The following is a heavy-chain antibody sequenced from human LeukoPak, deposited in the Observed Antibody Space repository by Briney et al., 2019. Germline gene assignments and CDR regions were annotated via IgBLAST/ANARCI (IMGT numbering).Heavy chain of an antibody. D-gene: IGHD5-18*01. V-gene: IGHV1-46*01. CDR1: GYTFTRNY. Sequence: GASVKLSCKTFGYTFTRNYLHWVRQAPGQGLEWMGIINPSGGSPSYAQKLQGRVTMTSDTSTSTVYMELSSLRSEDAAVYYCARWNTAMDSWGQGTLVTVSS. CDR3: ARWNTAMDS. CDR2: INPSGGSP. J-gene: IGHJ4*02.